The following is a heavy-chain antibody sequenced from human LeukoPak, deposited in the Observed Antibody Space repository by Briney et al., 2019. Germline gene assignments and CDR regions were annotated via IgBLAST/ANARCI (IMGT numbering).Heavy chain of an antibody. J-gene: IGHJ5*02. V-gene: IGHV4-59*01. CDR2: IYYSGST. D-gene: IGHD6-19*01. Sequence: PSETLSLTCTVSGGSISSYYWSWIRQPPGQGLDWIGYIYYSGSTNYNPTLKSRVAISVDPSKNQCSLKLSSVTAADTAVYYCARAIAVAGLAWFDPWGQGTLVTVSS. CDR1: GGSISSYY. CDR3: ARAIAVAGLAWFDP.